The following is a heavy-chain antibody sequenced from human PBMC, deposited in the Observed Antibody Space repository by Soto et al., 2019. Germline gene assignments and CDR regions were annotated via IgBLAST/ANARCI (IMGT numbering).Heavy chain of an antibody. D-gene: IGHD3-22*01. CDR1: GFTFSSYW. V-gene: IGHV3-7*03. J-gene: IGHJ4*02. Sequence: RLSCAASGFTFSSYWISWVRQAPGKGLEWVANIKQDGSEKYYVDSVKGRFTISRDNAKNSLYLQMNSLRAEDTAVYYCARGSVDYYDSSGPQDYWGQGTLVTVSS. CDR3: ARGSVDYYDSSGPQDY. CDR2: IKQDGSEK.